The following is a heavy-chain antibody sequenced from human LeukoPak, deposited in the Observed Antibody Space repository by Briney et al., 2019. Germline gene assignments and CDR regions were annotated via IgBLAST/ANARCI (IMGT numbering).Heavy chain of an antibody. D-gene: IGHD3-10*01. J-gene: IGHJ5*02. V-gene: IGHV4-61*02. CDR2: IYTNGNT. CDR3: ARRRITMVRGGNWFDP. CDR1: GDSISSDDYY. Sequence: PSETLSLTCTVSGDSISSDDYYWTWIRQPAGKGLEWIGRIYTNGNTNYSPSLKSRVTISLDTSKTQFSLRLTSVTAADTAVYYCARRRITMVRGGNWFDPWGQGTLVTVSS.